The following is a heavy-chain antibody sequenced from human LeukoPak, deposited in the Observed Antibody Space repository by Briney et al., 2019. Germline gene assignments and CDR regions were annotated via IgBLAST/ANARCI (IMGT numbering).Heavy chain of an antibody. V-gene: IGHV3-13*01. D-gene: IGHD1-1*01. CDR3: ARGPPRGKYYYMDV. J-gene: IGHJ6*03. CDR2: IGTASDT. Sequence: GGSLRLSCTASGFTFSSFDMHWVRQPTGQGLEWVSTIGTASDTYYPGSVEGRFTLSRDNAKNSLYLQMNSLTAGDTAVYYCARGPPRGKYYYMDVWGKGTTVTVSS. CDR1: GFTFSSFD.